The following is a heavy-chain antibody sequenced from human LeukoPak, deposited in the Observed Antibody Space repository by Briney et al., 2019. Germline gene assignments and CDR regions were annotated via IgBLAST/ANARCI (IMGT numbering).Heavy chain of an antibody. Sequence: ASVTVSCKASGYTFTGYYMHWVRQAPGQGLEWMGWINPNSGGTNYAQKFQGRVTMTRDTSISTAYMELSRLRSDDTAVYYCASNGYCSSTSCYADYWGQGTLVTVSS. V-gene: IGHV1-2*02. CDR2: INPNSGGT. D-gene: IGHD2-2*01. CDR1: GYTFTGYY. CDR3: ASNGYCSSTSCYADY. J-gene: IGHJ4*02.